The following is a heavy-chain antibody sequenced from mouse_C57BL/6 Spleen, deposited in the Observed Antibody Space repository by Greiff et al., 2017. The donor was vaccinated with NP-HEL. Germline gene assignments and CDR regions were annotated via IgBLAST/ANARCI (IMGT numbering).Heavy chain of an antibody. D-gene: IGHD2-1*01. CDR3: ARGGLNGNYGERYFDV. CDR1: GYTFTSYW. CDR2: IDPSDSYT. V-gene: IGHV1-69*01. J-gene: IGHJ1*03. Sequence: QVQLQQPGAELVMPGASVKLSCKASGYTFTSYWMHWVKQRPGQGLEWIGEIDPSDSYTNYNQKFKGKSTLTVDKSSSTAYMQLSSLTSEDSAVDYWARGGLNGNYGERYFDVWGTGTTVTVSS.